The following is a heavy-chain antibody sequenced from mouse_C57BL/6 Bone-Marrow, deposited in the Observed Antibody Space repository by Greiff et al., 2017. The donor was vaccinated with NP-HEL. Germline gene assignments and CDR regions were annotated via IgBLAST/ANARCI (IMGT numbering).Heavy chain of an antibody. CDR3: ARGWDAMDY. CDR2: IDPSDSYT. V-gene: IGHV1-59*01. CDR1: GYTFTSYW. J-gene: IGHJ4*01. Sequence: QVQLQQPGAELVRPGTSVKSSCKASGYTFTSYWMHWVKQRPGQGLEWIGVIDPSDSYTNYNQKFKGKATLTVDTSSSTAYMQLSSLTSEDSAVYYCARGWDAMDYWGQGTSVTVSS. D-gene: IGHD4-1*01.